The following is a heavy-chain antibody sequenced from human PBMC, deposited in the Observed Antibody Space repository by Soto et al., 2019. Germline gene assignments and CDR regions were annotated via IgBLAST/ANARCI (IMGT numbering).Heavy chain of an antibody. CDR2: INPNSGGT. V-gene: IGHV1-2*02. CDR1: GYTFTGYY. J-gene: IGHJ4*02. CDR3: ARDPRGYSGYDDVYFDY. D-gene: IGHD5-12*01. Sequence: ASVKVSCKASGYTFTGYYMHWVLQAPGQGLEWMGWINPNSGGTNYAQKFQGRVTMTRDTSISTAYMELSRLRPDDTAVYYCARDPRGYSGYDDVYFDYWRQGTLVTVSS.